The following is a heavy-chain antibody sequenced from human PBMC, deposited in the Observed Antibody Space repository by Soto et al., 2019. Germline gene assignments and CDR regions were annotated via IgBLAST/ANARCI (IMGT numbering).Heavy chain of an antibody. CDR3: ACIFSGGYGYGFYYYGMDV. D-gene: IGHD5-18*01. Sequence: PSETLSLTCTVSGGSISSSSYYWGWIRQPPGKGLEWIGSIYYSGSTYYNQSLKSRDTKSVDTSKNQISLKMSSVTAADTAVYYCACIFSGGYGYGFYYYGMDVWGQGTTVT. J-gene: IGHJ6*02. CDR2: IYYSGST. CDR1: GGSISSSSYY. V-gene: IGHV4-39*01.